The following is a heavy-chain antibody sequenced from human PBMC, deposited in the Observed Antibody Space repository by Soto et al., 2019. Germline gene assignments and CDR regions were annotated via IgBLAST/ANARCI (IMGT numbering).Heavy chain of an antibody. CDR3: TTAHPRGPDY. CDR1: GLIFSDVW. CDR2: IKTKPDDGTI. Sequence: GGSLRLSCAASGLIFSDVWMTWVRQAPGKGLEWVGRIKTKPDDGTIDYAAPVRGRFTISRDDSKNTLYLQMNSPKTEDTAVYYCTTAHPRGPDYWGQGTLVTVSS. D-gene: IGHD5-12*01. V-gene: IGHV3-15*01. J-gene: IGHJ4*02.